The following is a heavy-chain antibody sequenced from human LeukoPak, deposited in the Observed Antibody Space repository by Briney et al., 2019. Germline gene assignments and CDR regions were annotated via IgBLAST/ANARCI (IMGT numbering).Heavy chain of an antibody. CDR2: ISSSSSTI. Sequence: PGGSLRLSCATSGFTFSSYEMNWVRQAPGKGLEWVSYISSSSSTIYYADSVKGRFTISRDNAKNSLYLQMNSLRAEDTAVYYCAKVAKYYYGSETYYFFEHWGQGTPVTASS. CDR1: GFTFSSYE. CDR3: AKVAKYYYGSETYYFFEH. D-gene: IGHD3-10*01. J-gene: IGHJ4*02. V-gene: IGHV3-48*01.